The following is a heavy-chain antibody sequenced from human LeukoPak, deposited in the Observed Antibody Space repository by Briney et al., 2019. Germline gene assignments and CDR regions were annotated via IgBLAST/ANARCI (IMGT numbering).Heavy chain of an antibody. CDR1: GFTFSSYS. V-gene: IGHV3-48*04. J-gene: IGHJ4*02. Sequence: GGSLRLSCAASGFTFSSYSMNWVRQAPGKGLEWVSYISTSGSSIYYADSVKGRFTISRDNAKNSLYLQMNSLRAEDTAVYYCARDHVAFSLYWGQGTLVTVSS. D-gene: IGHD3-16*01. CDR2: ISTSGSSI. CDR3: ARDHVAFSLY.